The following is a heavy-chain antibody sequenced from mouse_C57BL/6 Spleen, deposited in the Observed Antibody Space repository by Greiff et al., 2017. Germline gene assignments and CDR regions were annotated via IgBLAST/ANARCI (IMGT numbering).Heavy chain of an antibody. Sequence: VQLQQSGPELVKPGASVKISCKASGYTFTDYYMNWVKQSHGKSLEWIGDINPNNGGTSYNQKFKGKATLTVDKSSSTAYMELRSLTSEDSAVYYCARSRSSGDYWGQGTSVTVSS. CDR2: INPNNGGT. CDR3: ARSRSSGDY. CDR1: GYTFTDYY. J-gene: IGHJ4*01. V-gene: IGHV1-26*01. D-gene: IGHD3-1*01.